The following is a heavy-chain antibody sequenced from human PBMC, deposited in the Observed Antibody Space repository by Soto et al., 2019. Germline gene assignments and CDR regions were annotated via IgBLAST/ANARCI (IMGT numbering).Heavy chain of an antibody. CDR2: INEDGSEE. D-gene: IGHD1-26*01. J-gene: IGHJ4*02. CDR1: GFSISDYW. CDR3: CHRWV. V-gene: IGHV3-7*01. Sequence: EVQMVESGGGLVQPGGSLRLSCAASGFSISDYWMSWVRQAPGKGLEWVGNINEDGSEENYVDSVKGRFTISRDNARNSLYLQMNSLRVEDTAVYYCCHRWVGGQGTLVTVSS.